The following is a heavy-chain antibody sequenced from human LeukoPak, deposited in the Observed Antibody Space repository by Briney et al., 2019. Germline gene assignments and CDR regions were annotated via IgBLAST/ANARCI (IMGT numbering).Heavy chain of an antibody. CDR2: ISNSGSTI. Sequence: GGSLRLSCAASGFTLSSYSMNWVRQAPGKGLEWVSYISNSGSTIYYADSVKGRFTISRDNAKNSLYLQMNSLRAEDTAVYYCARSLFWDILAPGAFDIWGQGTMVTVSS. CDR3: ARSLFWDILAPGAFDI. J-gene: IGHJ3*02. CDR1: GFTLSSYS. D-gene: IGHD3-9*01. V-gene: IGHV3-48*04.